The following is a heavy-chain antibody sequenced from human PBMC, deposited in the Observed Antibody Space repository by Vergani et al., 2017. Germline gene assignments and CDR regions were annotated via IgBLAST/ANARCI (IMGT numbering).Heavy chain of an antibody. J-gene: IGHJ4*02. CDR2: IYSTGST. V-gene: IGHV4-4*09. Sequence: QVKLQESGPGLVKPSETLSLTCTVSGASVNSYYWSWIRQPPGKGLEWMGYIYSTGSTHHNPSLRRRINMSVDTSKNQFSLKLNSVTAADTAMYYCARMGGYDEGDAFRIGYFDSWGPGILVTVSS. D-gene: IGHD3-22*01. CDR1: GASVNSYY. CDR3: ARMGGYDEGDAFRIGYFDS.